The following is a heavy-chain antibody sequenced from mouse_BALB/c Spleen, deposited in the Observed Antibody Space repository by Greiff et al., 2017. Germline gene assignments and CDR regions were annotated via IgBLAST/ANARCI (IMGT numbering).Heavy chain of an antibody. J-gene: IGHJ3*01. V-gene: IGHV2-9*02. Sequence: LMESGPGLVAPSQSLSITCTVSGFSLTSYGVHWVRQPPGKGLEWLGVIWAGGSTNYNSALMSRLSISKDNSKSQVFLKMNSLQTDDTAMYYCAREGGYDGYPFAYWGQGTLVTVSA. CDR1: GFSLTSYG. D-gene: IGHD2-3*01. CDR3: AREGGYDGYPFAY. CDR2: IWAGGST.